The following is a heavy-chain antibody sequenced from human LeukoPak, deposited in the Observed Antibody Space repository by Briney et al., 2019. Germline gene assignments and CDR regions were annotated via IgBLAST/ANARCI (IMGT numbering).Heavy chain of an antibody. CDR2: INHSGST. D-gene: IGHD1-26*01. Sequence: SETLSLTCAVYGGSFSGYYWSWIRQPPGKGLEWIGEINHSGSTSYNPSLKSRVTISVDTSKNQFSLKLSSVTAADTAVYYCARVGPGVGATETFDYWGQGTLVTVSS. J-gene: IGHJ4*02. V-gene: IGHV4-34*01. CDR1: GGSFSGYY. CDR3: ARVGPGVGATETFDY.